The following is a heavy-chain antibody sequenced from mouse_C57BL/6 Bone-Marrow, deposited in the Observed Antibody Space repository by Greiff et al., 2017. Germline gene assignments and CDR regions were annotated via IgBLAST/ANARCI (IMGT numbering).Heavy chain of an antibody. CDR2: IRNKANNHAT. J-gene: IGHJ4*01. D-gene: IGHD1-1*01. Sequence: EVQRVESGGGLVQPGGSMKLSCAASGFSFSDDWMDWVRQSPEKGLEWVAEIRNKANNHATYYAESVKGRFTISRDDYKSSVYLQRNSLRAEDTGIYYCTRQGDYNGSRDYYAMDYWGQGTSVTVSS. CDR1: GFSFSDDW. V-gene: IGHV6-6*01. CDR3: TRQGDYNGSRDYYAMDY.